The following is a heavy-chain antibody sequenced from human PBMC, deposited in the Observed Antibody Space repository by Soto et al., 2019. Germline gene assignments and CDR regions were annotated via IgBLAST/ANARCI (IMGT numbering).Heavy chain of an antibody. CDR1: GFTFGSYG. Sequence: PGGSLRVCCAASGFTFGSYGMSWVRQAPGKGLEWVSAISGSGGSTYYADSVKGRFTISRDNSKNTLYLQMNSLRAEDTAVYYRAKVYVILTGYSVDYWVQGTLVTVSS. V-gene: IGHV3-23*01. CDR3: AKVYVILTGYSVDY. D-gene: IGHD3-9*01. CDR2: ISGSGGST. J-gene: IGHJ4*02.